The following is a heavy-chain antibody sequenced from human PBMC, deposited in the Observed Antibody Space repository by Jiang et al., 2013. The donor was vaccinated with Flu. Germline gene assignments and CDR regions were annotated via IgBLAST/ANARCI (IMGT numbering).Heavy chain of an antibody. D-gene: IGHD5-24*01. CDR2: IYYSGST. Sequence: LLKPSETLSLTCTVSGGSIGSYYWSWIRQPPGKGLEWIGYIYYSGSTNYNPSLKSRVTISVDTSKNQFSLKLSSVTAADTAVYYCAREGLRWLQDYSNDAFDIWGQGTMVTVSS. CDR3: AREGLRWLQDYSNDAFDI. V-gene: IGHV4-59*01. J-gene: IGHJ3*02. CDR1: GGSIGSYY.